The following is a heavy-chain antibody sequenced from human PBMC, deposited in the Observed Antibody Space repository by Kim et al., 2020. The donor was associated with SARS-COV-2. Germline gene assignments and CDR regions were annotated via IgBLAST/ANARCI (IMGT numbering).Heavy chain of an antibody. CDR1: TGSISSHY. CDR3: ARGGSNWFDP. J-gene: IGHJ5*02. Sequence: SETLSLTCTVSTGSISSHYWSWLRQPPGKGLEWIGYIHYSGSTNYNPSLKSRVTISVDTSKNQFSLKLSSVTAADTAVYYCARGGSNWFDPWGQGTLVTV. D-gene: IGHD3-16*01. CDR2: IHYSGST. V-gene: IGHV4-59*08.